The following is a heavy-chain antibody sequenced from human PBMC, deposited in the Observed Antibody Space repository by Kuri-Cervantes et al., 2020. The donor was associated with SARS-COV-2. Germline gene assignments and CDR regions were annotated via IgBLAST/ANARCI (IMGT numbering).Heavy chain of an antibody. D-gene: IGHD3-10*02. J-gene: IGHJ4*02. V-gene: IGHV3-48*02. CDR2: ISSSSSTI. Sequence: GESLKISCAATGVTFSSYSMNWVRQAPGKGLEWVSYISSSSSTIYYADSVKGRFTISRDNAKNSLYLQMNSLRYEDTVVYYCAREHMFEYYFDFWCQGALVTVSS. CDR3: AREHMFEYYFDF. CDR1: GVTFSSYS.